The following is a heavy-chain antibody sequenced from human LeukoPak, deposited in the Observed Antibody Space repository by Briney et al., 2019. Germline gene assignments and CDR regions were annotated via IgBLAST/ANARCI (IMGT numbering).Heavy chain of an antibody. CDR3: ARQEYDILTGYPRDGMDV. Sequence: GASLKISCKGSGYSFTSYWIGWVRQMPGKGLEWMGIIYPGDSDTRYSPSFQGQVTISADKSISTAYLQWSSLKASDTAMYYCARQEYDILTGYPRDGMDVWGQGTTVIVSS. J-gene: IGHJ6*02. CDR2: IYPGDSDT. V-gene: IGHV5-51*01. D-gene: IGHD3-9*01. CDR1: GYSFTSYW.